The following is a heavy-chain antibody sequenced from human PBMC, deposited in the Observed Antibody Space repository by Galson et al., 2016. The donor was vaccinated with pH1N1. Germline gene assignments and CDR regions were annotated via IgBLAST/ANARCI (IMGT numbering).Heavy chain of an antibody. CDR2: IIPIFNTA. Sequence: SVKVSCKASGGTFGSFGINWVRQAPGQGLEWMGGIIPIFNTAKYARNFQGRVTITADESTTTAYMELSSLRSDDTAVYFYAREDYYDTDLSDWYFDLWGPGTLRTVSS. CDR1: GGTFGSFG. CDR3: AREDYYDTDLSDWYFDL. D-gene: IGHD3-22*01. V-gene: IGHV1-69*13. J-gene: IGHJ2*01.